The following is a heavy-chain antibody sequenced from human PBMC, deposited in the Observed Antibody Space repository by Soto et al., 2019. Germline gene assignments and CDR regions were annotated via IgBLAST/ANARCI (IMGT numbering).Heavy chain of an antibody. J-gene: IGHJ6*02. CDR1: GFTFSSYA. V-gene: IGHV3-23*01. D-gene: IGHD4-4*01. Sequence: EGSLRLSFAASGFTFSSYAMSWVRQAPGKGLEWVSAISGSGGSTYYADSVKGRFTISRDNSKNTLYLQMNSLRAEDTAVYYCAKDHLQGGFSVTTTYYYYGMDVWGQVSKVTVSS. CDR3: AKDHLQGGFSVTTTYYYYGMDV. CDR2: ISGSGGST.